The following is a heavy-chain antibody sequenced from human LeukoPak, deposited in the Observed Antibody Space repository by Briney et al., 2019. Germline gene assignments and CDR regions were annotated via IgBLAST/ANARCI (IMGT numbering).Heavy chain of an antibody. CDR1: GRTFSSYA. D-gene: IGHD1-26*01. J-gene: IGHJ4*02. V-gene: IGHV1-69*06. CDR2: IIPIFGTA. Sequence: SVKVSCKASGRTFSSYAISWVRQAPGQGLEWMGGIIPIFGTANSAQKFQGRVTITADKSTSTAYMELSSLRSEDTAVYYCARETLSGSYYAFDYWGQGTLVTVSS. CDR3: ARETLSGSYYAFDY.